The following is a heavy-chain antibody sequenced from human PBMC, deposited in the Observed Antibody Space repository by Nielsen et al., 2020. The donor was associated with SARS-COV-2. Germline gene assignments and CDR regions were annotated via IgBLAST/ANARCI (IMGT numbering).Heavy chain of an antibody. CDR2: MNPNSGNT. CDR3: ASYELSGYSYGFDY. V-gene: IGHV1-8*01. D-gene: IGHD5-18*01. J-gene: IGHJ4*02. CDR1: GYTFTSYD. Sequence: ASVKVSCKASGYTFTSYDINWVRQATGQGLEWMGWMNPNSGNTGYAQKFQGRVTMTTDTSTSTAYMELRSLRSDDTAVYYCASYELSGYSYGFDYWGQGTLVTVSS.